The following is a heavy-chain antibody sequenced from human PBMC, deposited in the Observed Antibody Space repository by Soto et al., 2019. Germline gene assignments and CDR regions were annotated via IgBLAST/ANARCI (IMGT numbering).Heavy chain of an antibody. CDR3: ARERGDDSSGYYRFQYFQH. D-gene: IGHD3-22*01. CDR1: GFTVSSNY. J-gene: IGHJ1*01. Sequence: EVQLVETGGGLIQPGGSLRLSCVASGFTVSSNYMSWVRQAPGMGLEWVSVIYSGGSTYYADSVKGRFTISRDNSKNTLYLQMNSLRAEDTAVYYCARERGDDSSGYYRFQYFQHWGQGTLVTVSS. V-gene: IGHV3-53*02. CDR2: IYSGGST.